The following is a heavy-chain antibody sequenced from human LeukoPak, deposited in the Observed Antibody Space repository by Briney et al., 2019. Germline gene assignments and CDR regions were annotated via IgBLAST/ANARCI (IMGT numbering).Heavy chain of an antibody. CDR1: GFTVSSNY. J-gene: IGHJ4*02. CDR2: IYSGGST. CDR3: ASTFYGDSPPY. D-gene: IGHD4-17*01. V-gene: IGHV3-66*01. Sequence: PGGSLSLSYAASGFTVSSNYMSWVRQAPGKGLEWVSVIYSGGSTYYADSVKGRFTISRDNSKNTLYLQMNSLRAEDTAVYYCASTFYGDSPPYWGQGTLVTVSS.